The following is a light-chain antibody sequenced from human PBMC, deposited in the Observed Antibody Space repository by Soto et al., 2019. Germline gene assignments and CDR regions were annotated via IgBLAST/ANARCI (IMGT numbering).Light chain of an antibody. CDR2: CVS. Sequence: QSALTQPASVSGSPGQSITISCTGTSSDIGYYNYVSWYQQHPGKAPKIVIYCVSNRPSGVSNRFSGSKSDNTASLTISGLQAEDEADYYCSSYTRSSTRIFGGGTKLTVL. V-gene: IGLV2-14*03. J-gene: IGLJ2*01. CDR1: SSDIGYYNY. CDR3: SSYTRSSTRI.